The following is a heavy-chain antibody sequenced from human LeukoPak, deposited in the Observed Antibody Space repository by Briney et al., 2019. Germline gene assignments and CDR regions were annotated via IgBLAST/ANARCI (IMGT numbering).Heavy chain of an antibody. Sequence: SVKVSCKTSGGTFSSYAISWVRQAPGQGLEWMGRIIPILGIANYAQKFQGRVTITADKSTSTAYMELSSLRSEDTAVYYCARSYDYGDYVTRGQHWGQGTLVTVSS. J-gene: IGHJ1*01. CDR3: ARSYDYGDYVTRGQH. CDR2: IIPILGIA. D-gene: IGHD4-17*01. V-gene: IGHV1-69*04. CDR1: GGTFSSYA.